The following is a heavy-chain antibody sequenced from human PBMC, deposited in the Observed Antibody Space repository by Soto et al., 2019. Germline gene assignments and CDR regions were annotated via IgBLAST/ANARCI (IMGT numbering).Heavy chain of an antibody. J-gene: IGHJ4*02. CDR2: IYYSGNT. D-gene: IGHD1-26*01. Sequence: SETLSLTCSVSGGSISRGGYYWSWIRQHPGRGLEWIGYIYYSGNTYYNPSLKSRVTISVDTSKNQFSLKLSAVTAADTAVYYCARGRVGATTDYFDYWGQGTMVTVYS. CDR3: ARGRVGATTDYFDY. CDR1: GGSISRGGYY. V-gene: IGHV4-31*03.